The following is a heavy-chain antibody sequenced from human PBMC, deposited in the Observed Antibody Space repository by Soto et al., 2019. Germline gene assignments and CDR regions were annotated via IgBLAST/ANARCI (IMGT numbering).Heavy chain of an antibody. CDR2: IWYDGSNK. CDR3: ARDRYSSGWYDLDY. CDR1: GFTFSSYG. D-gene: IGHD6-19*01. Sequence: QVQLVESGGGVVQPGRSQRLSCAASGFTFSSYGMHWVRQAPGKGLEWVAVIWYDGSNKYYADSVKGRFTISRDNSENTLYLQMNSLRAEDTAVYYCARDRYSSGWYDLDYWGQGTLVTVSS. J-gene: IGHJ4*02. V-gene: IGHV3-33*01.